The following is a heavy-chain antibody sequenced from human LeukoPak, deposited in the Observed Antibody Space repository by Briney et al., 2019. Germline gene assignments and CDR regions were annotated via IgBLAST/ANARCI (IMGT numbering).Heavy chain of an antibody. CDR1: GGSISSSSYY. CDR2: IYYSGST. CDR3: ARGFRYCSGGSCYNDAFDI. D-gene: IGHD2-15*01. V-gene: IGHV4-39*07. J-gene: IGHJ3*02. Sequence: SETLSLTCTVSGGSISSSSYYWGWIRQPPGKGLEWIGSIYYSGSTYYNPSLKSRVTISVDTSKNQFSLKLSSVTAADTAVYYCARGFRYCSGGSCYNDAFDIWGQGTMVTVSS.